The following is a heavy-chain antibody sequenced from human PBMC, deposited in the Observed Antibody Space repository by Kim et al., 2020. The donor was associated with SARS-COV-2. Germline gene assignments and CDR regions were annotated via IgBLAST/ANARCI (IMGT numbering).Heavy chain of an antibody. CDR3: ARDLPLRTFDY. D-gene: IGHD4-17*01. J-gene: IGHJ4*02. Sequence: GGSLRLSCAASGFTFSSYAMHWVRQAPGKGLEWVAVISYDGSNKYYADSVKGRFTISRDNSKNTLYLQMNSLRAEDTAVYYCARDLPLRTFDYWGQGTLVTVSS. CDR2: ISYDGSNK. CDR1: GFTFSSYA. V-gene: IGHV3-30-3*01.